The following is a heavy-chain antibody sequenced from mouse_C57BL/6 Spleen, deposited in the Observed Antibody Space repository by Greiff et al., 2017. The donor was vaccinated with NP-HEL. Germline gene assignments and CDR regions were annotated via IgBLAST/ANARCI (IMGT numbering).Heavy chain of an antibody. V-gene: IGHV5-17*01. D-gene: IGHD2-2*01. CDR2: ISSGSSTI. CDR3: ASLGYRSY. Sequence: VQLKESGGGLVKPGGSLKLSCAASGFTFSDYGMHWVRQAPEKGLEWVAYISSGSSTIYYADTVQGRFTISRDNAKNTLFLQMTSLRSEDTAMYYCASLGYRSYWGQGTTLTVSS. CDR1: GFTFSDYG. J-gene: IGHJ2*01.